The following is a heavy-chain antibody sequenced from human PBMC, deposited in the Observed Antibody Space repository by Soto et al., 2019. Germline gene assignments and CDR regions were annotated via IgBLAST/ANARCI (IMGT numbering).Heavy chain of an antibody. CDR2: IYYSGST. Sequence: SETLSLTCTVSGGSISSYYWNWIRQPPGKGLEWIGYIYYSGSTNYNPSLKSRVTISVDTSKNQFSLKLSSVTAADTVVYYCAREGYGSRNYYYYGMDVWGQGTTVTVSS. CDR1: GGSISSYY. V-gene: IGHV4-59*01. D-gene: IGHD2-2*01. J-gene: IGHJ6*02. CDR3: AREGYGSRNYYYYGMDV.